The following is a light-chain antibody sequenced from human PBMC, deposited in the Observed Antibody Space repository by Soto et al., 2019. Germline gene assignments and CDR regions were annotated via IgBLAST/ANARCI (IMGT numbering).Light chain of an antibody. Sequence: EIVLTQSPATLSLSPGARAILSCRASQSVSSYLAWYQQKPGQAPRLLIYEASNRATGIPARFSGSGSGTDFTLTISSLETEDFAVYYCQQRSNWTWTFGQGTKVEIK. CDR3: QQRSNWTWT. CDR2: EAS. V-gene: IGKV3-11*01. CDR1: QSVSSY. J-gene: IGKJ1*01.